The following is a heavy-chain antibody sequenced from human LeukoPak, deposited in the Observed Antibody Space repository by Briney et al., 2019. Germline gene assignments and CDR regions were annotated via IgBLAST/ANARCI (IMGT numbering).Heavy chain of an antibody. D-gene: IGHD3-22*01. J-gene: IGHJ3*02. V-gene: IGHV4-59*01. CDR1: GGSISSYC. Sequence: SETLSLTCTVSGGSISSYCWSWIRQPPGKGLEWIGYIYYSGSTNYNPSLKSRVTISVDTSKNQFSLKLSSVTAADTAVYYCARLADCYDSSGYYLDAFDIWGQGTMVTVSS. CDR3: ARLADCYDSSGYYLDAFDI. CDR2: IYYSGST.